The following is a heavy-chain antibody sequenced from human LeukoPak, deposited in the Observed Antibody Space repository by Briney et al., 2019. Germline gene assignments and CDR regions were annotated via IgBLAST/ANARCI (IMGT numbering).Heavy chain of an antibody. J-gene: IGHJ6*04. CDR2: IYYSGST. V-gene: IGHV4-61*01. Sequence: PSETLSLTCTVSGGSVSSGSYYWSWIRQPPGKGLEWIGYIYYSGSTNYNPSLKSRVTISVDTSKNQFSLKLSSVTAADTAVYYCARDHRGRVCSTSCYWEGGMDVWGKGTTVTVSS. CDR1: GGSVSSGSYY. D-gene: IGHD2-2*01. CDR3: ARDHRGRVCSTSCYWEGGMDV.